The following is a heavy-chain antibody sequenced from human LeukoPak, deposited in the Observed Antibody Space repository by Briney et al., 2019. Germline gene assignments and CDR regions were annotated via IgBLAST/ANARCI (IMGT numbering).Heavy chain of an antibody. CDR2: INPNSGGT. D-gene: IGHD5-24*01. Sequence: ASVKVSCKASGYTFTGYYMHWVRQAPGQGLEWMGWINPNSGGTNYAQKFQGRVTMTRDTSISTAYMGMSRLRSDDTAVYYCARVEMATYWAENYFDYWGRGTLVTVSS. CDR3: ARVEMATYWAENYFDY. J-gene: IGHJ4*02. CDR1: GYTFTGYY. V-gene: IGHV1-2*02.